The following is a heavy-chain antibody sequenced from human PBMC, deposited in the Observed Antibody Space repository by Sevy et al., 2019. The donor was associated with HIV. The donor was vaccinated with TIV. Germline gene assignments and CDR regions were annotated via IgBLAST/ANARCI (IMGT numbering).Heavy chain of an antibody. CDR2: ISGTGDYT. J-gene: IGHJ4*02. CDR1: GFTFNSFA. V-gene: IGHV3-23*01. Sequence: GGSLRLSCTASGFTFNSFAMGWVRQAPGKGLDWISVISGTGDYTYYADSVKGRFTISRDNSKNTLFPQMNSLRAEDTAIFYCAKKMGGGSGMAFLVDFWGQGTLVTVSS. D-gene: IGHD5-18*01. CDR3: AKKMGGGSGMAFLVDF.